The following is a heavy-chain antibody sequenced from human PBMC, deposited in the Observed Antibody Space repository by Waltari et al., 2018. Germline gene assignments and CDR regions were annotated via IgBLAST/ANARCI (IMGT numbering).Heavy chain of an antibody. CDR2: VGFDGRNK. V-gene: IGHV3-30*18. CDR3: AKDVEGELYYFDN. CDR1: GSSVRRFA. Sequence: VQLVESGGGVVPPGRSLRLACAASGSSVRRFAMHWVRRSPGKGLDWVAVVGFDGRNKFYAESVKGRFTISRDNSKNTLYLQMESLRAEDTAIYYCAKDVEGELYYFDNWGQGTLVTVSS. J-gene: IGHJ4*02. D-gene: IGHD3-16*01.